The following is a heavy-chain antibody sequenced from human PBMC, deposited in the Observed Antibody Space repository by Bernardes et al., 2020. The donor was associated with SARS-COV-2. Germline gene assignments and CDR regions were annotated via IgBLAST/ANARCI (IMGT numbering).Heavy chain of an antibody. V-gene: IGHV3-53*01. D-gene: IGHD4-4*01. CDR3: ARMNTGIDY. J-gene: IGHJ4*02. CDR1: GFTVSSNH. CDR2: IYSGGST. Sequence: GGSLSLSCAASGFTVSSNHMLWVRQAPGKGLEWVSVIYSGGSTYYADSVKGRFTISRDNSKNTLYLQMNSLRAEDTAVYYCARMNTGIDYWGQGTLVTVSS.